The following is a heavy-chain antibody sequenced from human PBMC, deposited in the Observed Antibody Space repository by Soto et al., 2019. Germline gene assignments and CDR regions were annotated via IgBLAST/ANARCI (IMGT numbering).Heavy chain of an antibody. J-gene: IGHJ6*02. V-gene: IGHV4-61*01. D-gene: IGHD1-26*01. CDR2: LYYSAST. CDR1: GDSVGNGPYY. Sequence: QVRLQESGPGLVKPSETLSLSCLVSGDSVGNGPYYWSWIRQSPGEGREWTAYLYYSASTNVNPSLESLVNISIDMSKNQFFLELRSVTAEDAAVYFCARVGSSCHSGAGYYYYGLGVWGQGTTVAISS. CDR3: ARVGSSCHSGAGYYYYGLGV.